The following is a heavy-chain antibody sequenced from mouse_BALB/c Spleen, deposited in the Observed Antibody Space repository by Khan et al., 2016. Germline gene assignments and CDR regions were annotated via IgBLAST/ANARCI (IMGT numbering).Heavy chain of an antibody. CDR1: GYTFTNYG. Sequence: QIQLVQSGPELKKPGKTVKISCKASGYTFTNYGMNWVKQAPGKGLKWMGWINTYSGESTYADDFKGRFAFSLETSANTAYLQISTLKNEDTSTYFCARNRYYYGSSRYFDVWGGGTTVTVSS. CDR2: INTYSGES. V-gene: IGHV9-3-1*01. D-gene: IGHD1-1*01. CDR3: ARNRYYYGSSRYFDV. J-gene: IGHJ1*01.